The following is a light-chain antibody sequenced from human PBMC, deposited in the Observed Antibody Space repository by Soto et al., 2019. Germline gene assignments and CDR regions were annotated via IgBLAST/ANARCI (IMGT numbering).Light chain of an antibody. Sequence: EIVMTQSPATLSVSPGERATLSCRASQSLRSNLAWYQQTPGQAPRILIYGASTRATGIPARFSGSGSGTEFTLTISSLQSSDFAVYYCPQYNDWPPITFGQGTRLEIK. J-gene: IGKJ5*01. V-gene: IGKV3-15*01. CDR2: GAS. CDR1: QSLRSN. CDR3: PQYNDWPPIT.